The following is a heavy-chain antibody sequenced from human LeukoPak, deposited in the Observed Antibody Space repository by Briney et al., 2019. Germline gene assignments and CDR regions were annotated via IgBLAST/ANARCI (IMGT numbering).Heavy chain of an antibody. CDR1: GDSVSSNSAA. Sequence: SQTLSLTCAISGDSVSSNSAAWNWIRQSPSRGLEWLRRTYYRSKWYNDYAVSVKSRITINPDTSKNQFSLQLNSVTPEDTAVYYCARSRDYDYVWGSSLGFDYWGQGTLVTVSS. D-gene: IGHD3-16*01. CDR3: ARSRDYDYVWGSSLGFDY. V-gene: IGHV6-1*01. J-gene: IGHJ4*02. CDR2: TYYRSKWYN.